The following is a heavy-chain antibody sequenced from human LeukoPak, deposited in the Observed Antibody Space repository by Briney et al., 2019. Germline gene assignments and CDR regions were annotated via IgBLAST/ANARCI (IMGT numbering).Heavy chain of an antibody. V-gene: IGHV3-30*04. J-gene: IGHJ4*02. CDR1: GFTFSSYA. CDR2: ISYDGSNK. Sequence: GGSLRLSCAASGFTFSSYAMHWVRQAPGKGLEWVAVISYDGSNKYYADSVKGRFTISRDNSQNTLYLQMNSLRAEDTAVYYCARDGSGSLDYWGQGTLVTVSS. CDR3: ARDGSGSLDY. D-gene: IGHD3-10*01.